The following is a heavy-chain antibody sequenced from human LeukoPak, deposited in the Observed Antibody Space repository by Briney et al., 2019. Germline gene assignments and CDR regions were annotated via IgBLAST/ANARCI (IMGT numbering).Heavy chain of an antibody. CDR1: GYTFTSYG. D-gene: IGHD3-3*01. CDR3: AREELTRITIFGVAPDY. J-gene: IGHJ4*02. Sequence: GASVKVSCKASGYTFTSYGISWVRQAPGQGLEWMGWISAYNGNTNYAQKLQGRVTMTTDTSTSTAYMELRSLRSDGTAVYYCAREELTRITIFGVAPDYWGQGTLVTVSS. V-gene: IGHV1-18*01. CDR2: ISAYNGNT.